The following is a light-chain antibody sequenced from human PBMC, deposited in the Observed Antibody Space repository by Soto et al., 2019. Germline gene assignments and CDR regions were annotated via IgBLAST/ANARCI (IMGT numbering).Light chain of an antibody. J-gene: IGLJ2*01. Sequence: QSVLTQPPSASGAPGQRVTISCSGSSSNIGSNTVNWYQQLPGTAPKLLISNNDKRPSGVPDRFSGSKSGTSASLAISGLHSEGEAGYYCAAWDESLNGVVFGGGTKLTVL. CDR3: AAWDESLNGVV. V-gene: IGLV1-44*01. CDR1: SSNIGSNT. CDR2: NND.